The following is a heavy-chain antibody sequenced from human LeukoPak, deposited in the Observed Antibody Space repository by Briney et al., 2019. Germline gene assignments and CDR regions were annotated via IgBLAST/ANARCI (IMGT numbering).Heavy chain of an antibody. V-gene: IGHV3-23*01. J-gene: IGHJ4*02. CDR3: AREKEEVAATLDY. D-gene: IGHD2-15*01. CDR2: ISGSGGST. CDR1: GFTFSSYA. Sequence: GGSLRLSCAASGFTFSSYAMSWVRQAPGKGLEWVSAISGSGGSTYYADSVKGRFTISRDNAKNSLYLQMNSLRAEDTAVYYCAREKEEVAATLDYWGQGTLVTVSS.